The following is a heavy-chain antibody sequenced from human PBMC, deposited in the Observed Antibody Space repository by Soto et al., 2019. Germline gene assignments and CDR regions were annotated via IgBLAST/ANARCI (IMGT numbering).Heavy chain of an antibody. Sequence: GASVKVSCKASGYTFTSYDINWVRQATGQGLEWMGWMNPNSGNTGYAQKFQGRVTMTRNTSISTAYMELSSLRSEDTAVYYCAMGRWRRSRPYDLFDSWGRRTLVIVSS. J-gene: IGHJ5*01. D-gene: IGHD5-12*01. CDR1: GYTFTSYD. CDR3: AMGRWRRSRPYDLFDS. CDR2: MNPNSGNT. V-gene: IGHV1-8*01.